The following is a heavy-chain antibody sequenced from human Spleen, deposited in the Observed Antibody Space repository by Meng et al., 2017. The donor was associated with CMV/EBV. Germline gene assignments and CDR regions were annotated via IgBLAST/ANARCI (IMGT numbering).Heavy chain of an antibody. J-gene: IGHJ4*02. CDR2: INHSGST. V-gene: IGHV4-34*01. CDR3: ARRGVADSSQMYYFDY. D-gene: IGHD6-13*01. CDR1: GGSFSGYY. Sequence: QVYLQQWGAGLLKPSETLSPTCAVYGGSFSGYYWSWIRQPPGKGLEWIGEINHSGSTNYNPSLKSRVTISVDTSKNQFSLKLSSVTAADTAVYYCARRGVADSSQMYYFDYWGQGTLVTVSS.